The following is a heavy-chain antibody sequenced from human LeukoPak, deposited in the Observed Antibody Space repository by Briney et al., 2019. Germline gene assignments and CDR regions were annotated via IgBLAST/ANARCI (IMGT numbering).Heavy chain of an antibody. D-gene: IGHD1-26*01. CDR3: ARGRGVVGRIEY. CDR2: IYNGGST. J-gene: IGHJ4*02. V-gene: IGHV3-66*02. Sequence: PGGSLRLSCAASGFTVSSNYMSWVRQAPGKGLEWVSVIYNGGSTYYAASVKGRFTISSENSKNTLYLQMNSMRAEDRAVYYCARGRGVVGRIEYWGEGTLVTVSS. CDR1: GFTVSSNY.